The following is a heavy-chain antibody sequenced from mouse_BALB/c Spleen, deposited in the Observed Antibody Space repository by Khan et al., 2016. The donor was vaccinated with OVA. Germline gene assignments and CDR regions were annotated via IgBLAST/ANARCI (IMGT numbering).Heavy chain of an antibody. CDR1: GFSLSRYS. D-gene: IGHD2-10*02. CDR2: IWSGGST. V-gene: IGHV2-6-4*01. Sequence: QVQLKESGPGLVAPSQSLSITCTVSGFSLSRYSVHWVRQPPGKGLEWLGMIWSGGSTDYNSALKSRLSISKDNSKSQVFLEMNSLQTDDTAMYYWGRKKYGNCVSLDYWGQGTSVTVSS. J-gene: IGHJ4*01. CDR3: GRKKYGNCVSLDY.